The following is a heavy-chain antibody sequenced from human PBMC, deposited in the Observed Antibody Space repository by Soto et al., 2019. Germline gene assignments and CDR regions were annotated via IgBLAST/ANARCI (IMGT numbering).Heavy chain of an antibody. CDR3: ATDLHSDILTVYDDAFDI. CDR1: GYTLTELS. Sequence: ASEQVSCKVSGYTLTELSMHWVRQAPGKGHEWMGCFDPEEGEVIFAQKFQGRVTMTENTSTDTAYMELSSLRSEDTAMYYCATDLHSDILTVYDDAFDIWGQGTMVTVSS. J-gene: IGHJ3*02. D-gene: IGHD3-9*01. V-gene: IGHV1-24*01. CDR2: FDPEEGEV.